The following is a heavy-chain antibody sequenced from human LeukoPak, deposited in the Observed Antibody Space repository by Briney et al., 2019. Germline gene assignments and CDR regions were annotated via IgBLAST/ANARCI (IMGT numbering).Heavy chain of an antibody. V-gene: IGHV4-4*07. D-gene: IGHD3-22*01. CDR2: IYTSGST. Sequence: SETLSLTCTVSGGSISSYYWSWIRQPAGKGLEWIGRIYTSGSTNYNPSLKSRVTMSVDTSKYQFSLKLSSVTAADTAVYYCARDRFLSSDYYDSSGYSEPMPSDYYYMDVWGKGTTVTVSS. CDR1: GGSISSYY. J-gene: IGHJ6*03. CDR3: ARDRFLSSDYYDSSGYSEPMPSDYYYMDV.